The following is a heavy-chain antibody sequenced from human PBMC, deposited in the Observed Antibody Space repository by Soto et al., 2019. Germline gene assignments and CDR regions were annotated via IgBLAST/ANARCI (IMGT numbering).Heavy chain of an antibody. Sequence: QVQLVESGGGVVQPGRSLRLSCAASGFTFSAYGMHWVRQAPGKGLEWVAVIWYDGSNKYYADSVKGRVTISRDNSKNPLYLEMDSLRAEDTALYYCARERRGYSYGYDFDYWGQGTLVTVSS. J-gene: IGHJ4*02. D-gene: IGHD5-18*01. CDR3: ARERRGYSYGYDFDY. V-gene: IGHV3-33*01. CDR2: IWYDGSNK. CDR1: GFTFSAYG.